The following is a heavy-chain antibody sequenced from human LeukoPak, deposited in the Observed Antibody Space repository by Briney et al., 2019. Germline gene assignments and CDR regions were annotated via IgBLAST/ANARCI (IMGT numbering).Heavy chain of an antibody. D-gene: IGHD3-10*01. CDR2: IYYSGST. J-gene: IGHJ5*02. CDR1: GGSISSGDYY. CDR3: ARDERKLLWFGELFPSGFDP. V-gene: IGHV4-30-4*01. Sequence: SETLSLTCTVSGGSISSGDYYWSWLRQPPGKGLEWIGYIYYSGSTYYNPSLKSRVTISVDTSKNQFSLKLSSVTAADTAVYYCARDERKLLWFGELFPSGFDPWGQGTLVTVSS.